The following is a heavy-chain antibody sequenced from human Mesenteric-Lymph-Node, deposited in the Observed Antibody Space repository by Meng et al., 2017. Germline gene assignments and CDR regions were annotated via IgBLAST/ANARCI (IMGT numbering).Heavy chain of an antibody. CDR2: ISYDGSNK. J-gene: IGHJ6*02. D-gene: IGHD1-26*01. V-gene: IGHV3-30*07. CDR3: SKDSWLGGYYYGMDV. Sequence: GESLKISCAASGFTFSSYAMHWVRQAPGKGLEWVAVISYDGSNKYYADSVKGRFTISRDNSKNTLYLQMNSLRAEDTAVYYCSKDSWLGGYYYGMDVWGQGTTVTVSS. CDR1: GFTFSSYA.